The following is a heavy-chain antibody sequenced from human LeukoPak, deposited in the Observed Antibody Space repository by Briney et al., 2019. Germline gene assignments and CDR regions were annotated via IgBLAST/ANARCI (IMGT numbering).Heavy chain of an antibody. CDR1: GFTFSSYA. Sequence: GGSLRLSCAASGFTFSSYAMSWVRQAPGKGLEWVANIKQDGSEKYYVDSVKGRFTISRDNAKNSLYLQMNSLRAEDTAVYYCAREDYDILTGYNWFDPWGQGTLVTVSS. V-gene: IGHV3-7*01. CDR2: IKQDGSEK. J-gene: IGHJ5*02. CDR3: AREDYDILTGYNWFDP. D-gene: IGHD3-9*01.